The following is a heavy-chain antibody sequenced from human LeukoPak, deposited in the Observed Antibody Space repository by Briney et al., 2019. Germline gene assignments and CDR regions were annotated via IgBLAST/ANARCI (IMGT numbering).Heavy chain of an antibody. CDR2: INHSGST. CDR1: GGSFGGYY. Sequence: SETLSLTCAVYGGSFGGYYWSWIRQPPGKGLEWIGEINHSGSTNYNPSLKSRVTISVDTSKNQFSLKLSSVTAADTAVYYCARGRSLDIVVVVAATTPGPIYYFDYWGQGTLVTVSS. D-gene: IGHD2-15*01. CDR3: ARGRSLDIVVVVAATTPGPIYYFDY. V-gene: IGHV4-34*01. J-gene: IGHJ4*02.